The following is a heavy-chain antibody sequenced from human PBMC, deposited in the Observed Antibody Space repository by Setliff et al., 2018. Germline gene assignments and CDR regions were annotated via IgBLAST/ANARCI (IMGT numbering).Heavy chain of an antibody. D-gene: IGHD1-26*01. CDR1: GGSISSYY. J-gene: IGHJ6*03. Sequence: PSETLSLTCTVSGGSISSYYWIWIRQPPGKGLEWIGYIYSSGRTNYNPSLKSRVTLSVDTSNNQFSLKVSSVTAADTAVYYCARAPPNRYSGSYEYFYMDVWGIGTTVTVSS. V-gene: IGHV4-4*08. CDR2: IYSSGRT. CDR3: ARAPPNRYSGSYEYFYMDV.